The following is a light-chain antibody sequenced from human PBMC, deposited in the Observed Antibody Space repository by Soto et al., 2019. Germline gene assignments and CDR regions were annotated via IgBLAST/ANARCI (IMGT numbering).Light chain of an antibody. CDR2: GAS. V-gene: IGKV3-20*01. Sequence: EIVLTQSPGTLSVSPGERATLSCRASQSVSSNYLAWYQQKPGQAPRLLVYGASIRATGIPDRFSGSGSGTDLTLTISRVEPEDFAVYYCQHYGSSPFTFGPGTRVDIK. CDR3: QHYGSSPFT. J-gene: IGKJ3*01. CDR1: QSVSSNY.